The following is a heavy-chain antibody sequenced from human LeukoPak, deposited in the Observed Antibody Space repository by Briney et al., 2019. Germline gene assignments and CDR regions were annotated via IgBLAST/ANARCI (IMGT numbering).Heavy chain of an antibody. CDR1: GFTFSSYA. CDR2: ISGSGGST. V-gene: IGHV3-23*01. J-gene: IGHJ4*02. D-gene: IGHD6-13*01. Sequence: RGSLRLSCAASGFTFSSYAMSWVRQAPGKGLEWVSAISGSGGSTYYADSVKGRFTISRDNSKNTLYLQMNSLRAEDTAVYYCAKDQGGSSHFDYWGQGTLVTVSS. CDR3: AKDQGGSSHFDY.